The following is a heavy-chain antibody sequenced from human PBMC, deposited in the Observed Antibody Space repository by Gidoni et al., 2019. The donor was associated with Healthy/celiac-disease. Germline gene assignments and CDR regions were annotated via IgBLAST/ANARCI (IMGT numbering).Heavy chain of an antibody. CDR1: GGSISSSNW. J-gene: IGHJ3*02. Sequence: QVQLQESGPGLVKPSGTLSLPCAVSGGSISSSNWWSWVRQPPGKGLEWYGEIYHSGSTNYNPSLKSRVTISVDKSKNQFSLKLSSVTAADTAVYYCARLLSRNYGGFAFDIWGQGTMVTVSS. V-gene: IGHV4-4*02. D-gene: IGHD4-17*01. CDR2: IYHSGST. CDR3: ARLLSRNYGGFAFDI.